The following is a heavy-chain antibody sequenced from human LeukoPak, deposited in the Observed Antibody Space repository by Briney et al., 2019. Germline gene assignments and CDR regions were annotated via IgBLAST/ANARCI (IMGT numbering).Heavy chain of an antibody. D-gene: IGHD3-22*01. CDR1: VGTFSSYA. J-gene: IGHJ3*02. Sequence: SVKVSCKASVGTFSSYAISWVRQAPGQGLEWMGRIIPILGIANYAQKFQGRVTITADKSTSTAYMELSSLRSEDTAVYYCASRDWTTYYYDSSGNAFDIWGQGTMVTVSS. V-gene: IGHV1-69*04. CDR2: IIPILGIA. CDR3: ASRDWTTYYYDSSGNAFDI.